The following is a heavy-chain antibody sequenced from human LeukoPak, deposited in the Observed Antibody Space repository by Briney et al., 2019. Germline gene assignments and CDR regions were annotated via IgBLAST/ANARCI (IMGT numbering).Heavy chain of an antibody. J-gene: IGHJ4*02. CDR2: IKQDGSEK. V-gene: IGHV3-7*05. Sequence: GGSLRLSCAASGFTFSSYWMSWVRQAPGKGLEWVANIKQDGSEKYYVDSVKGRFTISRDNAKNSLYLQMNSLRAEDAAVYYCARESVGYYDFWSGYQVDYWGQGTQVIVSS. D-gene: IGHD3-3*01. CDR1: GFTFSSYW. CDR3: ARESVGYYDFWSGYQVDY.